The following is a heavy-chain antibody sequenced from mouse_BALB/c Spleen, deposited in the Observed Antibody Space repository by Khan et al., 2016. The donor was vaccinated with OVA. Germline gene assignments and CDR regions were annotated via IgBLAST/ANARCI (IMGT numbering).Heavy chain of an antibody. J-gene: IGHJ3*01. CDR3: ARGYFGNYEFVY. Sequence: QVQLKQSGAELVKPGASVKLSCKTSGYTFTSYWIQRVKQRPGQGLGWIGQIFPGTGTTYYNENFKGKATLTVDTSANTAYMQFSSLTSEDSAVYFCARGYFGNYEFVYWGQGTLVTVSP. D-gene: IGHD2-1*01. CDR2: IFPGTGTT. V-gene: IGHV1S132*01. CDR1: GYTFTSYW.